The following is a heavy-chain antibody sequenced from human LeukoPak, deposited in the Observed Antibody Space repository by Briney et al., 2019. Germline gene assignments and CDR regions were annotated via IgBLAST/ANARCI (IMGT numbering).Heavy chain of an antibody. J-gene: IGHJ6*02. Sequence: SETLSLTCAVYGGSFSGYYWSWIRQPPGKGLEWIGEINHSGSTNYNPSLKRRVTISVDTSKNQFSLKLSSVTAADTAVYYCARLLPSGSYYGYYYGMDVWGQGTTVTVSS. D-gene: IGHD1-26*01. CDR2: INHSGST. CDR1: GGSFSGYY. V-gene: IGHV4-34*01. CDR3: ARLLPSGSYYGYYYGMDV.